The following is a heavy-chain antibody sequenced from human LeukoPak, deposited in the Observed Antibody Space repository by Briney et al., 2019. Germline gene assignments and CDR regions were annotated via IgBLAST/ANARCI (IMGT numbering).Heavy chain of an antibody. Sequence: GGSLRLSCAASGFTFSSYSMNWVRQAPGKGLEWVSSISSSSSYIYYADSVKGRFTISRDNAKNSLYLQMNSLRAEDTAVYYCAREVESMVRGVTGYWGQGTLVTVSS. D-gene: IGHD3-10*01. CDR1: GFTFSSYS. CDR2: ISSSSSYI. V-gene: IGHV3-21*01. J-gene: IGHJ4*02. CDR3: AREVESMVRGVTGY.